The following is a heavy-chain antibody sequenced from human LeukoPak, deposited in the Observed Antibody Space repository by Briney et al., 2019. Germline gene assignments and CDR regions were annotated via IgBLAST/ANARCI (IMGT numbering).Heavy chain of an antibody. Sequence: GGSLRLSCAASGFTFSSYAMHWVRQAPGKGLEWVAVIPYDGSNKYYADSVKGRFTISRDNSENTLYLQMNSLRAEDTAVYYCARELSGRGAYWGQGTLVTVSS. CDR1: GFTFSSYA. J-gene: IGHJ4*02. CDR3: ARELSGRGAY. D-gene: IGHD1-26*01. CDR2: IPYDGSNK. V-gene: IGHV3-30*04.